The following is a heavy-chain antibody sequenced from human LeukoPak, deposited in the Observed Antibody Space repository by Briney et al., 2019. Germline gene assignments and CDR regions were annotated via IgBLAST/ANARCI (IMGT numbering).Heavy chain of an antibody. V-gene: IGHV3-73*01. CDR2: IRSKANSYAT. Sequence: GGSLRLSCAASGFTFSGSAMHWVRQASGKGLEWVGRIRSKANSYATAYAASVKGRFTISRDDSKNTAYLQMNSLKTEDTAVYYCTRHGDYGGTPFDYWGQGTLVTVSS. CDR3: TRHGDYGGTPFDY. D-gene: IGHD4-23*01. CDR1: GFTFSGSA. J-gene: IGHJ4*02.